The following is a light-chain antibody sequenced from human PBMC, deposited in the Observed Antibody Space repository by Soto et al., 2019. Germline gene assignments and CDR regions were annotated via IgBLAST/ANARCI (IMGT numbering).Light chain of an antibody. V-gene: IGLV2-8*01. CDR3: SSYAGSILI. Sequence: QSALTQPPSASGSPGQSVTISCTGTSSDVGGYKYVSWYQQHPGKTPKLMIYEVSKRPSGVPDRFSGSKSGNTASLTVSGLLPEDEADYYCSSYAGSILIFGGGTKLTVL. CDR1: SSDVGGYKY. CDR2: EVS. J-gene: IGLJ2*01.